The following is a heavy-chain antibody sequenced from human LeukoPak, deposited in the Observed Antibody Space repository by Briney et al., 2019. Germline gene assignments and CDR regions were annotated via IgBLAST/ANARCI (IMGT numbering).Heavy chain of an antibody. J-gene: IGHJ2*01. D-gene: IGHD3-22*01. CDR1: GGSISSGGYS. V-gene: IGHV4-30-2*01. Sequence: PSQTLSLTCAVSGGSISSGGYSWSWIRQPPGKGLEWIGYIYHSGSTYYNPSLKSRVTISVDRSKNQFSLKLSSVTAADTAVYYCTGASSGTSGDIWYFDLWGRGTLVTVSS. CDR2: IYHSGST. CDR3: TGASSGTSGDIWYFDL.